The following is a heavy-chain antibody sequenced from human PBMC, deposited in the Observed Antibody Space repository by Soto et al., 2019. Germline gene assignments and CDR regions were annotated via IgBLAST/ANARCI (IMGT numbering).Heavy chain of an antibody. Sequence: ASVKVSCKASGYTFTSYDINWVRQATGQGLEWMGWMNPNSGNTGYAQKFQGRVTMTRNTSISTAYMELSSLRSEDTAVYYCARGQYLNTYYDFWSGYYDPTYWGQGTLVTVS. CDR2: MNPNSGNT. CDR3: ARGQYLNTYYDFWSGYYDPTY. J-gene: IGHJ4*02. D-gene: IGHD3-3*01. CDR1: GYTFTSYD. V-gene: IGHV1-8*01.